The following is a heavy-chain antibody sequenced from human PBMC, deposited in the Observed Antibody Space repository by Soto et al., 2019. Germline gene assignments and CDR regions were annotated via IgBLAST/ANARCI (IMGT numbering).Heavy chain of an antibody. CDR2: IYYSGIT. Sequence: QVQLQESGPGLVKPSQTLSLTCTVSGGSISSGGYYWTWIRQHPGKGLEWIGYIYYSGITYYNPSLKRRVTVSVDTPKTPCTLKLSSVTAADTAVYYCAREPLDWGQGTLVTVSS. CDR3: AREPLD. V-gene: IGHV4-31*03. CDR1: GGSISSGGYY. J-gene: IGHJ4*02.